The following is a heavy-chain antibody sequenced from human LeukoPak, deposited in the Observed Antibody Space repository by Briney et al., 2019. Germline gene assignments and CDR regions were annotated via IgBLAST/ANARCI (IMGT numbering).Heavy chain of an antibody. CDR2: ISSSGSTI. V-gene: IGHV3-48*03. J-gene: IGHJ5*02. CDR1: GFTFNSYE. CDR3: ARDTHSGSYYRVGLT. D-gene: IGHD1-26*01. Sequence: GGSLRLSCAASGFTFNSYEMNWVRQAPGKGLEWVSYISSSGSTIYYADFVNGRFTISRDNAKNSPYLQMNSLRAEDTAVYYCARDTHSGSYYRVGLTWGQGTVVTVSS.